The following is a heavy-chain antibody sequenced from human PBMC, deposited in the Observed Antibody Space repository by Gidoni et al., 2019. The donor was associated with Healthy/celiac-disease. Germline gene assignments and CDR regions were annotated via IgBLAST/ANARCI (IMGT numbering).Heavy chain of an antibody. CDR2: IIPIFGTA. V-gene: IGHV1-69*01. D-gene: IGHD2-21*02. CDR1: VSTFTSYS. J-gene: IGHJ3*02. Sequence: QVQLVQSGAEVKKPGSSVKVSCKVSVSTFTSYSNSRVRQAPGPGLEWMGGIIPIFGTANYAQKCQGRVTITADESTSTAYMELSSLRSEDTAVYYCAREGGPRAATVVVTPDAFDIWGQGTMVTVSS. CDR3: AREGGPRAATVVVTPDAFDI.